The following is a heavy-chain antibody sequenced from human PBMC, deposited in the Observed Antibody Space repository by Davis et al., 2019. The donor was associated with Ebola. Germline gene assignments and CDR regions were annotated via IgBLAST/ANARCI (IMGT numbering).Heavy chain of an antibody. CDR1: GGSFSGYY. CDR3: ARGIEYSSLYYFDY. D-gene: IGHD6-6*01. V-gene: IGHV4-34*01. J-gene: IGHJ4*02. Sequence: MPSETLSLTCAVYGGSFSGYYWSWICQPPGKGLEWIGEIDHSGSTNYNPSLESRVTISIDTSKNQLSLKLSSVTAADTAVYYCARGIEYSSLYYFDYWGQGTLVTVSS. CDR2: IDHSGST.